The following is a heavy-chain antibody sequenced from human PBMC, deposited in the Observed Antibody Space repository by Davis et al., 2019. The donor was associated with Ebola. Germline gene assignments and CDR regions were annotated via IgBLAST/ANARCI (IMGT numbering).Heavy chain of an antibody. D-gene: IGHD3-22*01. V-gene: IGHV4-30-4*01. Sequence: PSETLSLTCSVYGGSISSGDYYWSWIRQPPGKGLEWIGYIHHSGNTYYNPSLESRVTIAVDTSKNQFSLSLSSVTAADTAVYYCARDLRYDSSGYDYYFYMDVWGKGTTVTVSS. CDR1: GGSISSGDYY. CDR3: ARDLRYDSSGYDYYFYMDV. CDR2: IHHSGNT. J-gene: IGHJ6*03.